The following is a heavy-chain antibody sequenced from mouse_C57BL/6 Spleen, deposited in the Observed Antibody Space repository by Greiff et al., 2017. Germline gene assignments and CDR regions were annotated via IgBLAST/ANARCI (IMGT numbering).Heavy chain of an antibody. V-gene: IGHV5-17*01. CDR1: GFTFSDYG. D-gene: IGHD2-5*01. CDR2: ISSGSSTV. J-gene: IGHJ2*01. Sequence: EVKLMESGGGLVKPGGSLKLSCAASGFTFSDYGMPWVRQAPEKGLEWVAYISSGSSTVYYADTVKGRFTISRDNAKNTLFLQMTSLRSEDTAMYYCASAYDSNSFDYWGQGTTLTVSS. CDR3: ASAYDSNSFDY.